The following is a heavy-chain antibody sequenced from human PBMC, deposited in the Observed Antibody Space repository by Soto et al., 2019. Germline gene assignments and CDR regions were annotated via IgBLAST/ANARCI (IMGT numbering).Heavy chain of an antibody. CDR1: DGYIISYY. CDR3: ARGTGNYYGSGSYYSELYYVMEV. D-gene: IGHD3-10*01. CDR2: IYYSGST. Sequence: PFVTHSLPYTVADGYIISYYGSWIRKTPGKGLEWMGYIYYSGSTNYNPSLKSRVTISVDTSKNQFSLKLSSVTAADTAVYYCARGTGNYYGSGSYYSELYYVMEVLGQGT. J-gene: IGHJ6*02. V-gene: IGHV4-59*01.